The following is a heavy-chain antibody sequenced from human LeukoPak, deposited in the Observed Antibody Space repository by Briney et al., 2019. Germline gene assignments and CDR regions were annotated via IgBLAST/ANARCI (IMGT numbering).Heavy chain of an antibody. CDR1: GYTFTSYG. V-gene: IGHV1-18*01. D-gene: IGHD3-9*01. Sequence: ASVTVSCKASGYTFTSYGISWVRQAPGQGLEWMGWISAYNGNTNYAQKLQGRVTMTTDTSTSTAYMELRSLRSDDTAVYYCARDGDDILTGGYYYYMDVWGKGTTVTVSS. CDR2: ISAYNGNT. CDR3: ARDGDDILTGGYYYYMDV. J-gene: IGHJ6*03.